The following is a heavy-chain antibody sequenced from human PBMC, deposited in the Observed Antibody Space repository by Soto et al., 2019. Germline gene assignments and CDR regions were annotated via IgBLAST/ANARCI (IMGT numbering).Heavy chain of an antibody. D-gene: IGHD3-9*01. Sequence: GGSLRLSCAASGFTFSDYAMHWVRQAPGKGLEWVAVVSHDGSTYYADSVKGRFTISRDNSKNTLYLQMNSLRAEDTAVYYCARGGEDDILTGYYTGRRTPDYYYYGMDVWGQGTTVTVSS. V-gene: IGHV3-30*14. CDR1: GFTFSDYA. CDR2: VSHDGST. CDR3: ARGGEDDILTGYYTGRRTPDYYYYGMDV. J-gene: IGHJ6*02.